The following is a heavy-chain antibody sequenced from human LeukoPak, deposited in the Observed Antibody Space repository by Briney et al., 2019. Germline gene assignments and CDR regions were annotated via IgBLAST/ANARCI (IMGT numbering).Heavy chain of an antibody. V-gene: IGHV4-30-2*01. CDR3: ARDLRPRRDGYNPDYYYMDV. CDR2: IYHSGST. J-gene: IGHJ6*03. CDR1: GGSISSGGYY. D-gene: IGHD5-24*01. Sequence: SETLSLTCTVSGGSISSGGYYWSWIRQPPGKGLEWIGYIYHSGSTYYNPSLKSRVTISVDRSKNQFSLKLSSVTAADTAVYYCARDLRPRRDGYNPDYYYMDVWGKGTTVTVSS.